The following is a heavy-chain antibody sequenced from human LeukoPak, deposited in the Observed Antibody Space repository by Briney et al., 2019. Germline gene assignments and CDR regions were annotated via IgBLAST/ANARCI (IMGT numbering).Heavy chain of an antibody. CDR1: GGSISSYY. D-gene: IGHD3-10*01. J-gene: IGHJ4*02. V-gene: IGHV4-59*08. CDR3: ARWNYYGSGSRRLDY. CDR2: IYYSGST. Sequence: SETLSLTCTVSGGSISSYYWSWIRQPPGKGLEWIGYIYYSGSTNYNPSLKSRVTMSVDTSKNQFSLKLSSVTAADTAVYYCARWNYYGSGSRRLDYWGQGTLVTVSS.